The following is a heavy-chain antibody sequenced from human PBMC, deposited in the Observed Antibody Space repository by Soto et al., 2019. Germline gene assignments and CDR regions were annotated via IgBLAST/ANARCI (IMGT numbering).Heavy chain of an antibody. CDR3: ARTKGYSGYVRWRVFDY. CDR2: IIPIFGTA. Sequence: GPSVKVSCKASGGTFSSYAISWVRQAPGQGLEWMGGIIPIFGTANYAQKFQGRVTITADESTSTAYMELSSLRSEDTAVYYCARTKGYSGYVRWRVFDYWGQGTLVTVSS. V-gene: IGHV1-69*13. D-gene: IGHD5-12*01. J-gene: IGHJ4*02. CDR1: GGTFSSYA.